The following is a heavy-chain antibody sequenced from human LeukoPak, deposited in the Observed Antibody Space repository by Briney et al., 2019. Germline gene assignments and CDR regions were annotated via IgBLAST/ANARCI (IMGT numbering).Heavy chain of an antibody. J-gene: IGHJ6*02. Sequence: PGGSLRLSCAASGFTVSSNYMSWVRQAPGKGLEWVSVIYSGGSTYYADSVKGRFTISRDNSKNTLYLQMNSLRAEDTAVYYCARDPSSSWYTDYYGMDVWGQGTTVTVSS. CDR2: IYSGGST. V-gene: IGHV3-53*01. CDR3: ARDPSSSWYTDYYGMDV. D-gene: IGHD6-13*01. CDR1: GFTVSSNY.